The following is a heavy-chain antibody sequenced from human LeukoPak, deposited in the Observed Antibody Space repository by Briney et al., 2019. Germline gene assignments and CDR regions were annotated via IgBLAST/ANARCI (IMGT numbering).Heavy chain of an antibody. D-gene: IGHD2-2*01. CDR1: GFTFSNYA. CDR2: ISGSGGDT. Sequence: QPGRSLRLSRAASGFTFSNYAMNWVRQAPGKGLEWVSAISGSGGDTYYADSVKGRFTISRDNSKNTLYLQMNSLRAEDTALYYCAKTGAVCSSSSCYANYWGQGTLVTVSS. J-gene: IGHJ4*02. V-gene: IGHV3-23*01. CDR3: AKTGAVCSSSSCYANY.